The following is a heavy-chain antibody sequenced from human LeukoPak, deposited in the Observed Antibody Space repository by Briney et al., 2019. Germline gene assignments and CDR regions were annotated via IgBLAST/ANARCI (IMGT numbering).Heavy chain of an antibody. CDR3: ARDRYSSCYWFDP. J-gene: IGHJ5*02. CDR2: ISANNGNT. Sequence: GASVKVSCKASGYTFTRYAISWVRQAPGQGLEWMGWISANNGNTNYAQKLQGRVTMTTDTSTSTAYMELRSLRSDDTAVYYCARDRYSSCYWFDPWGEGTLVTVSS. CDR1: GYTFTRYA. D-gene: IGHD6-13*01. V-gene: IGHV1-18*04.